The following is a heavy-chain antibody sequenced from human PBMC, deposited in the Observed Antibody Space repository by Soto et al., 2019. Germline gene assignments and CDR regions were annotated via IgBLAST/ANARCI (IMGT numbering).Heavy chain of an antibody. CDR1: GFTFSTYG. V-gene: IGHV3-23*01. D-gene: IGHD6-19*01. Sequence: EVQLLESGGGLVQPGGSLRLSCAASGFTFSTYGMSWVRQAPGKGLEWVSIIIGSGGSTYYADTVMGRFTISRDNSKNSLYLQMNSLRAEDTAVYYCAKDPATIAVAGTFDYWGQGTLVIVSS. CDR3: AKDPATIAVAGTFDY. CDR2: IIGSGGST. J-gene: IGHJ4*02.